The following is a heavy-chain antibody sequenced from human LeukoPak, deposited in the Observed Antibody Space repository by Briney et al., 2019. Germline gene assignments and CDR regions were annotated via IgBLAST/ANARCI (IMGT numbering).Heavy chain of an antibody. D-gene: IGHD2-2*01. V-gene: IGHV3-23*01. Sequence: PGGSLRLSCAASGFTCSSYAMSWVRQAPGKGLEWVSAISGSGGSTYYADSVKGRFTISRDNSKNTLYLQMNSLRAEDTAVYYCAKDRPRVVVPAPHDYWGQGTLVTVSS. J-gene: IGHJ4*02. CDR1: GFTCSSYA. CDR3: AKDRPRVVVPAPHDY. CDR2: ISGSGGST.